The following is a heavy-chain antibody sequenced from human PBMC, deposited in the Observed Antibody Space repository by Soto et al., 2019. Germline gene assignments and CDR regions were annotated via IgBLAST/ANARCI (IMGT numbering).Heavy chain of an antibody. V-gene: IGHV2-5*02. CDR1: GFSLDTRGVG. J-gene: IGHJ4*02. Sequence: QITLKESGPTLLKNTQTLTLTCTFSGFSLDTRGVGVGWIRQPPGKALEWLAFTYWDDDKRYSPSLQSRLTITKDTPKNQVVLTMTNIDPVDTATYYCAHFGLAVACINFDSSGQGTLVTVSS. CDR2: TYWDDDK. D-gene: IGHD6-19*01. CDR3: AHFGLAVACINFDS.